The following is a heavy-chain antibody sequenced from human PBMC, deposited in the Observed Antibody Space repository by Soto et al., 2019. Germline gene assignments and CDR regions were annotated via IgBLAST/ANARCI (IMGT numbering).Heavy chain of an antibody. Sequence: QVQLVESGGGLVKPGGSLRLSCAASGFTFSDYYMSWIRQAPGKGLEWVSYISSSGDTDYADSVKGRFTISRDNAKNSLSLHMNSLRAEDTAVYYCARYCTLTSANCYSAYCGLVTLVTVSS. D-gene: IGHD2-2*02. J-gene: IGHJ4*02. CDR3: ARYCTLTSANCYSAY. CDR1: GFTFSDYY. CDR2: ISSSGDT. V-gene: IGHV3-11*01.